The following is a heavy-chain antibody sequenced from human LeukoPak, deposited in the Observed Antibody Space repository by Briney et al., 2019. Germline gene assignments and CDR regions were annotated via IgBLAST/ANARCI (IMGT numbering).Heavy chain of an antibody. J-gene: IGHJ4*02. Sequence: GGSLRLSCAASGFTVSNYGMHWVRQAPGKGLEWVAFIQNDGNNKYYADSVKGRFTISRVNSKNTLYLQMNSLRAEDTAVYYCAKDFWSDSADWGQGTLVTVSS. CDR3: AKDFWSDSAD. V-gene: IGHV3-30*02. CDR1: GFTVSNYG. CDR2: IQNDGNNK. D-gene: IGHD3-3*01.